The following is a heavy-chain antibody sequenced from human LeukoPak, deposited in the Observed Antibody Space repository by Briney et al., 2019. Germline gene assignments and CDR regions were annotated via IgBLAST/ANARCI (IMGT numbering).Heavy chain of an antibody. Sequence: PSETLSLTCTVSGGSISSSSYYWGWIRQPPGKGLEWIGSIYYSGSTYYNPSLKSRVTISVDTSKNQFSLKLSSVTAADTAVYYCARHPSNYYSSGSYFNYWGQGTLVTVSS. CDR3: ARHPSNYYSSGSYFNY. V-gene: IGHV4-39*01. J-gene: IGHJ4*02. CDR2: IYYSGST. D-gene: IGHD3-10*01. CDR1: GGSISSSSYY.